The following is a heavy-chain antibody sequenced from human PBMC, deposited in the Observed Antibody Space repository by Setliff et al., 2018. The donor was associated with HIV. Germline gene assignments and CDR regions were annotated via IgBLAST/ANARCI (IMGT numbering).Heavy chain of an antibody. CDR1: GFNFRNAW. J-gene: IGHJ4*02. CDR2: IQSKSDGGAT. CDR3: TTYSGYTDGPIEKYFDY. V-gene: IGHV3-15*01. D-gene: IGHD5-12*01. Sequence: LRLSCAASGFNFRNAWMTWVRQAPGQGLQWVGRIQSKSDGGATDHAAPVRGRFTLSRDDSKNTLYLQMNSLKPEDTAVYYCTTYSGYTDGPIEKYFDYWGRGTPVTVSS.